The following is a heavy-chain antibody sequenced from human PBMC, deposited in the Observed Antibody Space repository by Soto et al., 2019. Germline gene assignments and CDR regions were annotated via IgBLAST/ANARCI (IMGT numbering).Heavy chain of an antibody. Sequence: GGSLRLSCAASGLTVSGKKYVAWVRQAPGKGLEWVSALYDVDGSFYADSVKGRFTTSSDSSKTTVYLQMNGLRPDDTAVYYCATWHEREHAYDVWGQGTTITVSS. CDR3: ATWHEREHAYDV. CDR1: GLTVSGKKY. CDR2: LYDVDGS. V-gene: IGHV3-53*01. D-gene: IGHD1-1*01. J-gene: IGHJ3*01.